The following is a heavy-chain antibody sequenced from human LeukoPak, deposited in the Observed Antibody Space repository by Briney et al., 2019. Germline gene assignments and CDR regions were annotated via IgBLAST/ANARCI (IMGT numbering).Heavy chain of an antibody. CDR2: ISGSGGST. D-gene: IGHD3-10*01. J-gene: IGHJ5*02. V-gene: IGHV3-23*01. Sequence: GGSLRLSCAVSGITLSSYAMSWVRQAPGKGLEWVSAISGSGGSTYYADSVKGRFTISRDNSKNTLYLQMNSLRAEDTAVYYCAKDLERNYGSGINWFDPWGQGTLVTVSS. CDR3: AKDLERNYGSGINWFDP. CDR1: GITLSSYA.